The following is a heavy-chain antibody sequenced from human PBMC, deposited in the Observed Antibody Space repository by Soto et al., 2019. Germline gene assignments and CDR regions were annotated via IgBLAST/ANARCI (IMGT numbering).Heavy chain of an antibody. J-gene: IGHJ4*02. CDR3: ARGVYGDYLYYFDY. Sequence: ESGGGVVQPGRSLRLSCAASGFTFSSYAMHWVRQAPGKGLEWVAVISYDGSNKYYADSVKGRFTISRDNSKNTLYLQMNSLRAEDTAVYYCARGVYGDYLYYFDYWGQGTLVTVSS. D-gene: IGHD4-17*01. V-gene: IGHV3-30-3*01. CDR2: ISYDGSNK. CDR1: GFTFSSYA.